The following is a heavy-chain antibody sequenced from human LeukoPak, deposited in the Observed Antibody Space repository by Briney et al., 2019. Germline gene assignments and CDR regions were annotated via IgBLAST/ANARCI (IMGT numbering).Heavy chain of an antibody. CDR1: VYTFTSYG. J-gene: IGHJ3*02. D-gene: IGHD3-22*01. CDR3: ARHLKYYYDSSGSAFDI. V-gene: IGHV1-18*01. CDR2: ISAYNGNT. Sequence: ASVKVSCKASVYTFTSYGISWVRQAPGQGLEWMGWISAYNGNTNYAQKLQGRVTMTTDTSTSTAYMELKSLRSDDTAVYYCARHLKYYYDSSGSAFDIWGQGTMVTVSS.